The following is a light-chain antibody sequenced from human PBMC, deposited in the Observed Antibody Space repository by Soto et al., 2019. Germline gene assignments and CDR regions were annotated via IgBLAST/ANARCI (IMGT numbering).Light chain of an antibody. Sequence: EIVLTQSPATLSLSPGERATLSCRASQSVSSYLAWYQQKPGQAPRLLIYDASNRATGIPARFSGSGSGTDFTLTISSLEPEDFAVYYCQQRSQTFGGGTQVEIK. V-gene: IGKV3-11*01. CDR1: QSVSSY. CDR2: DAS. J-gene: IGKJ4*01. CDR3: QQRSQT.